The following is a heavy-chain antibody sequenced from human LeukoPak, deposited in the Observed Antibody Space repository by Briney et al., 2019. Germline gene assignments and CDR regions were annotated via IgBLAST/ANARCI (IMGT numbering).Heavy chain of an antibody. Sequence: ASVKVSCKASGGTFSSYAISWVRQAPGQGLEWMGWMNPNSGNTGYVQKFQGRVTFTRTTSINTAYMELSSLRSEDTAVYYCARGASRSFDYWGQGTLVTVSS. CDR2: MNPNSGNT. CDR1: GGTFSSYA. V-gene: IGHV1-8*03. CDR3: ARGASRSFDY. J-gene: IGHJ4*02.